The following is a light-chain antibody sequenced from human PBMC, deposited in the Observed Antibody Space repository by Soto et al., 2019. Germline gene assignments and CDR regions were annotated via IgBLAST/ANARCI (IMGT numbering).Light chain of an antibody. Sequence: DIVMTQSPLSLPVTPGEPASISCRSSQSLLHSNGYNYLDWYLQKPGQSPQLLIYLGSNRASEVPDRFSGSGSGTDFTLKINRVEAEDVGVYYCMQALQTPWTFGQGTKVEIK. J-gene: IGKJ1*01. CDR2: LGS. CDR1: QSLLHSNGYNY. V-gene: IGKV2-28*01. CDR3: MQALQTPWT.